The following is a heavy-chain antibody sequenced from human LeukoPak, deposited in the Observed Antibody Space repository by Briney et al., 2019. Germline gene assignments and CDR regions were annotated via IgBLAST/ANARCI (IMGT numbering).Heavy chain of an antibody. CDR1: GYTFTGYY. D-gene: IGHD3-16*02. V-gene: IGHV1-2*06. CDR3: ARARIMITFGGVIALDY. CDR2: INPNSGGT. Sequence: ASVKVSCKASGYTFTGYYMHWVRQAPGQGLEWMGRINPNSGGTNYAQRFQGRVTMTRDTSISTAYMELSRLRSDDTAVYYCARARIMITFGGVIALDYWGQGTLVTVSS. J-gene: IGHJ4*02.